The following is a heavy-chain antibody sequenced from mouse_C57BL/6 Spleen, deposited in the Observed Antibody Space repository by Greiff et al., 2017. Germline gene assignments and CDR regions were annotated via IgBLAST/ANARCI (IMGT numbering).Heavy chain of an antibody. J-gene: IGHJ4*01. CDR1: GYTFTSYT. Sequence: QVQLKQSGAELARPGASVKMSCKASGYTFTSYTMHWVKQRPGQGLEWIGYINPSSGYTKYNQKFKDKATLTADKSSSTAYMQLSSLTSADAAVYYCARDSNYGYAMDYWGQGTSLTVSS. D-gene: IGHD2-5*01. CDR2: INPSSGYT. CDR3: ARDSNYGYAMDY. V-gene: IGHV1-4*01.